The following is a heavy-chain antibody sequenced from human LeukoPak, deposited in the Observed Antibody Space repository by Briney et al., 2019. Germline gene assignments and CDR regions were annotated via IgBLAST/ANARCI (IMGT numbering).Heavy chain of an antibody. Sequence: ASVKVSCKTSGYTFTYYGVSWVRQAPGQGLEWMGWISAYNGNTNYAQKLQGRVTMTTDTSTSTAYMELRSLRSDDTAVYYCARGSPRFSGWYIGIDYWGQGTLVTVSS. CDR1: GYTFTYYG. J-gene: IGHJ4*02. D-gene: IGHD6-19*01. CDR3: ARGSPRFSGWYIGIDY. CDR2: ISAYNGNT. V-gene: IGHV1-18*01.